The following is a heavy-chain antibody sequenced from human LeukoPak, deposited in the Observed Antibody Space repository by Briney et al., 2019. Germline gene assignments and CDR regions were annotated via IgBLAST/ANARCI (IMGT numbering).Heavy chain of an antibody. CDR3: ASYASGYNWLKV. J-gene: IGHJ4*02. CDR1: GHTFTEYY. CDR2: IHPGTGNP. Sequence: ASVKVSCKSSGHTFTEYYVHWVRQAPGLGLELLGWIHPGTGNPNYAQKFQGRVTISRDKSINTAYMELIRLKSDDTAVYYCASYASGYNWLKVWGQGTLVTVSS. D-gene: IGHD1-1*01. V-gene: IGHV1-2*02.